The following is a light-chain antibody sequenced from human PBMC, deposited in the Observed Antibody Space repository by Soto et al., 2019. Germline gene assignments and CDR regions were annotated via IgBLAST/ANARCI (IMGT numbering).Light chain of an antibody. Sequence: EIVMTQSPATLSVSPGERAILSCRASQSISINVAWYQQKPGQAPRLLIYAASNRATGVPARFSGSGSGTDFTLTISGLEPEDFAVYYCQQYGSSPSTFGQGTKVDIK. CDR1: QSISIN. CDR2: AAS. J-gene: IGKJ1*01. V-gene: IGKV3-20*01. CDR3: QQYGSSPST.